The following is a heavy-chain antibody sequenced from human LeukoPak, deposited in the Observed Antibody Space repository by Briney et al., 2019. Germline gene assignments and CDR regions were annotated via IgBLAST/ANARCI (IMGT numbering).Heavy chain of an antibody. CDR2: IYHSGST. Sequence: SENLSLTCTVSGYSISSGYYWGWIRQTPGKGLEWIGSIYHSGSTYYNPSIKSRVTISGDTSKNQFSLKLSSVTAAHTHVYYYASTSYYDFRTVSWGWCERCGQGTMFTVSS. J-gene: IGHJ5*02. CDR3: ASTSYYDFRTVSWGWCER. CDR1: GYSISSGYY. V-gene: IGHV4-38-2*02. D-gene: IGHD3/OR15-3a*01.